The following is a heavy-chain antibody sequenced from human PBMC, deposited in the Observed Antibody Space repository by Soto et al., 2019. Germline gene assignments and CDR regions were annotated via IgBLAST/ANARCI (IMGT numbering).Heavy chain of an antibody. CDR1: GGSFSGYY. V-gene: IGHV4-34*01. CDR2: INHSGST. D-gene: IGHD6-19*01. CDR3: TRALVWGKFSSGLLGAPTEKHYYYYGMDV. Sequence: SETLSLTCAVYGGSFSGYYWSWIRQPPGKGLEWIGEINHSGSTNYNPSLKSRVTISVDTSKNQFSLKLSSVTAADTAVYYCTRALVWGKFSSGLLGAPTEKHYYYYGMDVWGQGTTVTVSS. J-gene: IGHJ6*02.